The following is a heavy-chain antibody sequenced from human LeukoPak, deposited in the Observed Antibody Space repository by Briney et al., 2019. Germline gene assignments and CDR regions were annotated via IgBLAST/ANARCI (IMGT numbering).Heavy chain of an antibody. CDR3: ARLPYSRDAFDI. V-gene: IGHV4-59*08. D-gene: IGHD6-13*01. J-gene: IGHJ3*02. CDR2: IYYSGST. CDR1: GGSISSYY. Sequence: PSETLSLTCTVSGGSISSYYWSWIRQPPGKGLEWIGYIYYSGSTNYNSSLKSRVTISVDTSKNQFSLKLSSVTAADTAVYYCARLPYSRDAFDIWGQGTMVTVSS.